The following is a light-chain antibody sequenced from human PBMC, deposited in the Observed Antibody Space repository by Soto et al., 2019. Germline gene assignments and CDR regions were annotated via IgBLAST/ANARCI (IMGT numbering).Light chain of an antibody. CDR2: GAS. CDR1: ERIGSNY. J-gene: IGKJ1*01. V-gene: IGKV3-20*01. Sequence: EILMTQSPGTLSLSPGERATLSCRASERIGSNYFAWYQQQPGQAPRLLIYGASTRAAGTPDRFSGSGSGTDFTLTISRLEPEDFALFYCQQYSRSLPWSFGQGTKVEI. CDR3: QQYSRSLPWS.